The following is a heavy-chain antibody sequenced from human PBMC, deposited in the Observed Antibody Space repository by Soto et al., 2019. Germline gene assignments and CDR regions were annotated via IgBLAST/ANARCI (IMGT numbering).Heavy chain of an antibody. CDR1: GGSFSGYY. CDR3: ALPRAVGVVIRGFDY. V-gene: IGHV4-34*01. D-gene: IGHD3-3*01. CDR2: INHSGST. Sequence: QVQLQQWGAGLLKPSETMSLTCAVYGGSFSGYYWSWIRQPPGKGLEWIGEINHSGSTNYNPSLTSRVTIAVDTSKKQFSLKLSAVTAADTAVYYCALPRAVGVVIRGFDYWGQGTMVTVSS. J-gene: IGHJ4*02.